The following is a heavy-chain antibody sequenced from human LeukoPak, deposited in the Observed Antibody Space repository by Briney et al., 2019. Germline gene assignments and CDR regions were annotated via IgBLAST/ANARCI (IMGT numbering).Heavy chain of an antibody. CDR2: ISGSGGST. J-gene: IGHJ5*02. CDR3: AKALCSGGSCYGVGRFDP. CDR1: GFTFSSYA. Sequence: GGSLRLSCAASGFTFSSYAMSWVRQAPGKGLEWVSAISGSGGSTYYADSVKGRFTISRDNSKNTLYLQMNSLRAEDTAVYYCAKALCSGGSCYGVGRFDPWGQGTLVTVSS. V-gene: IGHV3-23*01. D-gene: IGHD2-15*01.